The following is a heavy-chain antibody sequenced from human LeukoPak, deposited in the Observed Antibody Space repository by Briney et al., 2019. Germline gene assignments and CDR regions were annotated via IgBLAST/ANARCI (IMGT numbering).Heavy chain of an antibody. CDR3: ARKGWYSDL. J-gene: IGHJ2*01. Sequence: GGSLRLSCAASGFTFSSYWMSWVRQAPGKGLEWVASINQDGSQKYYVESLKGRFTISRDNAKNSHYLQMNSLRAEDTAVYYCARKGWYSDLWGRGTLVSVSS. V-gene: IGHV3-7*01. CDR2: INQDGSQK. CDR1: GFTFSSYW.